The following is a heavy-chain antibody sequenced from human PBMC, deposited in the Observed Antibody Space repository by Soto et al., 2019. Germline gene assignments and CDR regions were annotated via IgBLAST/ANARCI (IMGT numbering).Heavy chain of an antibody. CDR2: IYSSGNT. J-gene: IGHJ4*02. Sequence: LSLTCTVSGGSISNFYWSWIRQPAGKGLEWIGRIYSSGNTNYNPSLKSRVTMSVDTSKNQFSLKLSSVTAADTAVYYCARDKFGYSTRWYYFDYWGQGALVTVSS. D-gene: IGHD6-13*01. V-gene: IGHV4-4*07. CDR1: GGSISNFY. CDR3: ARDKFGYSTRWYYFDY.